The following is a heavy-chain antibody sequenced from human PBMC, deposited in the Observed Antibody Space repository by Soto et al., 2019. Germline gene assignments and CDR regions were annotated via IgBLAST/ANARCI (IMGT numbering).Heavy chain of an antibody. D-gene: IGHD3-10*01. CDR3: ARILWFGDRRLDY. J-gene: IGHJ4*02. CDR1: GGSISSSSYY. Sequence: PSETLSLTCTVSGGSISSSSYYWGWIRQPPGKGLEGIGRIYYSGSTYYNPSLKSRVTISVDTPKNQFSLKLSSVTAADTAVYYCARILWFGDRRLDYWGQGTLVTVSS. CDR2: IYYSGST. V-gene: IGHV4-39*01.